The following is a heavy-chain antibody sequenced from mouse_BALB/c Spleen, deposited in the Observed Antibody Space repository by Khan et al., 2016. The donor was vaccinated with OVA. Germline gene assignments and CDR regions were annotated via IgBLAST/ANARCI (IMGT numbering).Heavy chain of an antibody. CDR3: ARNYGYDVYFYY. Sequence: VQLQQSGPELVKPGASVKMSCKASGYTFTSYVMHWVRQKPGQGLEWIGYIYPYNDDTKYNEKIKGKATLTSDKSSSTAYMELTSLTSEDSAVYYCARNYGYDVYFYYWGPGTTLPVSS. D-gene: IGHD2-14*01. CDR1: GYTFTSYV. CDR2: IYPYNDDT. V-gene: IGHV1S136*01. J-gene: IGHJ2*01.